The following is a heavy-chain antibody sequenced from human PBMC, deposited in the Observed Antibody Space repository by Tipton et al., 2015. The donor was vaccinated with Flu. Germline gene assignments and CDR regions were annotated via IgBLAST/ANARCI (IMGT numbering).Heavy chain of an antibody. CDR2: LLDSGST. V-gene: IGHV4-59*12. CDR1: GGSINNYY. D-gene: IGHD2-8*01. J-gene: IGHJ3*01. Sequence: GLVKPSETLSLTCTVSGGSINNYYWSWIRQSPGKGLEWIGDLLDSGSTDYSPSLLSRASISVDTSMNRFSLKLTSVTAADTAVYYCARRTRYCADDVCNAFDVWGQGTTVTVSS. CDR3: ARRTRYCADDVCNAFDV.